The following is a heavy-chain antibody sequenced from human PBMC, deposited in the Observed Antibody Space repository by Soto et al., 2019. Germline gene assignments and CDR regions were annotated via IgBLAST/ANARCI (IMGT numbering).Heavy chain of an antibody. Sequence: QVQLVQSGAEVKTPGASVKVSCKASGYTFTDYYLHWVRQAPGQGLEWMGWINPNSGGTNYAQKFQGWVTMTRDTSINTAYMELSSLISDDTAVYFCARAATTVTYFDSWGQGTLVTVSS. CDR1: GYTFTDYY. J-gene: IGHJ4*02. CDR2: INPNSGGT. V-gene: IGHV1-2*04. CDR3: ARAATTVTYFDS. D-gene: IGHD4-17*01.